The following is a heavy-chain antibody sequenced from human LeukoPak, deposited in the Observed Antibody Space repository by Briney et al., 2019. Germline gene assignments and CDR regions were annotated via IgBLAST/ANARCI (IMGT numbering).Heavy chain of an antibody. D-gene: IGHD5-18*01. Sequence: QPGGSLRLSCAASGFTFGEHWMSWFRQAPGKGLEWVATINQDGSGKYYVDSVKGRITISRDNAKNSLYLQMNGLRAEDTAVYYCARDGGGYSYGLDYWGQGTLVTVSS. CDR3: ARDGGGYSYGLDY. J-gene: IGHJ4*02. V-gene: IGHV3-7*01. CDR2: INQDGSGK. CDR1: GFTFGEHW.